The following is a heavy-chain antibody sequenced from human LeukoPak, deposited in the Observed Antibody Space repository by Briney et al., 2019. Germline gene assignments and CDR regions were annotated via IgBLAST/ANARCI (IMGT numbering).Heavy chain of an antibody. V-gene: IGHV3-23*01. CDR3: AKVYSSGWRDAFDI. CDR1: GFTFSSYA. CDR2: IRGSGGST. J-gene: IGHJ3*02. D-gene: IGHD6-19*01. Sequence: GGSLRLSCAASGFTFSSYAMSWVRQAPGKGLEWVSGIRGSGGSTNYADSVKGRFTISRDNSKNTLYLQMNSLRAEDTAVYYCAKVYSSGWRDAFDIWGQGTMATVSS.